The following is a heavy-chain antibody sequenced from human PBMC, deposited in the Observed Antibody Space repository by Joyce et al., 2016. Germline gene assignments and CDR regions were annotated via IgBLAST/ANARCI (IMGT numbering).Heavy chain of an antibody. Sequence: EVQLVESGGGFVKPGGSLRLSCDASGFIFSNAWMNWVRQAQGKGLEWVGHSRSNTDPRTTEYAEPVKGRFTFSRDDSKNPLYLQMDSLKTEDTAVYYCTTGGDYSNWYFNIWGRGTLVTVSS. J-gene: IGHJ2*01. CDR3: TTGGDYSNWYFNI. D-gene: IGHD4-17*01. CDR1: GFIFSNAW. V-gene: IGHV3-15*07. CDR2: SRSNTDPRTT.